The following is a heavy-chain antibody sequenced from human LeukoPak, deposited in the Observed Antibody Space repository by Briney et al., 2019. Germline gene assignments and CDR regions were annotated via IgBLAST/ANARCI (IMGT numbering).Heavy chain of an antibody. CDR2: VNVNNGDT. V-gene: IGHV1-2*02. J-gene: IGHJ4*02. Sequence: ASVKVSCKASGFTFTGYYIHWWRQAPGQGPEWMGWVNVNNGDTSSVQKFQNGVTMTRDTSNSTAYMEVTRLRSDDTAVYYCARAAAASYLDYWGQGTLVTVSS. D-gene: IGHD3-16*02. CDR3: ARAAAASYLDY. CDR1: GFTFTGYY.